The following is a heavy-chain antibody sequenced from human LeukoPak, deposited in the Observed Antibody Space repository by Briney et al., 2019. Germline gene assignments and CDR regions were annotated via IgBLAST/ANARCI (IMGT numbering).Heavy chain of an antibody. J-gene: IGHJ4*02. CDR3: VRGRLVRSADYLDN. CDR1: GFTVNNYE. CDR2: INEGATTI. D-gene: IGHD1-1*01. V-gene: IGHV3-48*03. Sequence: PGGSLRLSCAASGFTVNNYEMHWVRQAPGKGLEWISYINEGATTINYADSVWGRFTISRDNAQNSVHLQMNSLRDEDRAVYYCVRGRLVRSADYLDNWGAGALVTVSS.